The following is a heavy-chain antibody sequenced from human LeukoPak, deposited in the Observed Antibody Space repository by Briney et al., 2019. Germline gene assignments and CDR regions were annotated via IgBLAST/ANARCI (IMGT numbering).Heavy chain of an antibody. CDR3: AKANYYDTSAYPRYFDL. CDR1: GFTFSSYA. J-gene: IGHJ2*01. Sequence: GGSLRLSCAASGFTFSSYAMSWVRQAPGKGLEWVSGISGSGDSTYYADSVKGRFTISRENSKNTLYLQMNSLRADDTAIYFCAKANYYDTSAYPRYFDLLGRGTLVTVSS. V-gene: IGHV3-23*01. CDR2: ISGSGDST. D-gene: IGHD3-22*01.